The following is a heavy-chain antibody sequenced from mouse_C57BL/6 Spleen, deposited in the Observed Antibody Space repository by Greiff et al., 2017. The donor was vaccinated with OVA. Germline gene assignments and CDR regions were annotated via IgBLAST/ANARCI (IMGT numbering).Heavy chain of an antibody. CDR2: INPNYGTT. CDR3: AKSFTTVAYFDY. D-gene: IGHD1-1*01. CDR1: GYSFTDYN. J-gene: IGHJ2*01. Sequence: EVKLQESGPELVKPGASVKISCKASGYSFTDYNMTWVKQSNGKSLEWIGVINPNYGTTSYNQKFKGKATLTVDQSSSTAYMQLNSLTSEDSAVYNCAKSFTTVAYFDYWGQGTTLTVSS. V-gene: IGHV1-39*01.